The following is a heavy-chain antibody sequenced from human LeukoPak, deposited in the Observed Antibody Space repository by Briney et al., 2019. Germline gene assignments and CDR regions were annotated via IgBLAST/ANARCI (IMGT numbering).Heavy chain of an antibody. J-gene: IGHJ6*02. CDR1: GFTFSSYS. D-gene: IGHD2-15*01. Sequence: GGSLRLSCAASGFTFSSYSMNWVRQAPGKGLEWAPSISSSSSYIYYADSVKGRFTISRDNAKNSLYLQMNSLRAEDTAVYYCAREEKVAAIYYGMDVWGQGTTVTVSS. V-gene: IGHV3-21*01. CDR3: AREEKVAAIYYGMDV. CDR2: ISSSSSYI.